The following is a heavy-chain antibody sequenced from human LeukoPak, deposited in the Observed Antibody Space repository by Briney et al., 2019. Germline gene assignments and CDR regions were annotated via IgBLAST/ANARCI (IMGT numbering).Heavy chain of an antibody. CDR3: ARVGYYSSGPFSYFDY. CDR2: ISYDGSNE. CDR1: GFTFINYA. V-gene: IGHV3-30-3*01. Sequence: GGSLRLSCAASGFTFINYAMHWVRQAPGKGLEWVAVISYDGSNEYYADSVKGRFTISRDSSENTLYLQMNSLRVEDTAVYYCARVGYYSSGPFSYFDYWGQGTLVTVSS. J-gene: IGHJ4*02. D-gene: IGHD3-10*01.